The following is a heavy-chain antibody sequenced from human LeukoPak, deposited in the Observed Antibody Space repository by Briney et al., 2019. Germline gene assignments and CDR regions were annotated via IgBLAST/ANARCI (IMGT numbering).Heavy chain of an antibody. Sequence: GASVKVSCKVSGYTLTELSMHWVRQAPGKGLEWMGGLDPEDGETIYAQKFQGRVTMTGDTSTDTAYMELSSLRSEDTAVYYCATGASSGYMPTFDYWGQGTLVTVSS. CDR2: LDPEDGET. V-gene: IGHV1-24*01. D-gene: IGHD3-22*01. J-gene: IGHJ4*02. CDR1: GYTLTELS. CDR3: ATGASSGYMPTFDY.